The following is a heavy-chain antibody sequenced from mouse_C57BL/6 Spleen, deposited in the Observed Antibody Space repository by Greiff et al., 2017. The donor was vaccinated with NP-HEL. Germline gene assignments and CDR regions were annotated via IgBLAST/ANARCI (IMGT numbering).Heavy chain of an antibody. CDR2: ISNLAYSI. Sequence: EVKLVESGGGLVQPGGSLKLSCAASGFTFSDYGMAWVRQAPRKGPEWVAFISNLAYSIYYADTVTGRFTISRENAKNTLDLEMSSLRSEDTAMYYCARQEGAGGAWFAYWGQGTLVTVSA. CDR3: ARQEGAGGAWFAY. CDR1: GFTFSDYG. J-gene: IGHJ3*01. V-gene: IGHV5-15*01.